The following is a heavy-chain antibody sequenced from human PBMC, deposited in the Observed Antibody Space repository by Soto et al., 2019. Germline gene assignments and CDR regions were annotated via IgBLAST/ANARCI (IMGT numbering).Heavy chain of an antibody. CDR3: ASLGSCSGGSCYFAFDI. CDR1: GFTFSSYA. CDR2: ISYDGSNK. D-gene: IGHD2-15*01. V-gene: IGHV3-30*14. Sequence: QVQLVESGGGVVQPGRSLRLSCAASGFTFSSYAMHWVRQAPGKGLEWVAVISYDGSNKYYADSVKGRFTISRDNSKNTLYRQMNSLRAEDTAVYYCASLGSCSGGSCYFAFDIWGQGTMVTVSS. J-gene: IGHJ3*02.